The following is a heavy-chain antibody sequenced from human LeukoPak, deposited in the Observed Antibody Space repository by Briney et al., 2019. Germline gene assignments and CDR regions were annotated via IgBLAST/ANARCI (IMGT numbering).Heavy chain of an antibody. CDR2: IRWNSGSI. D-gene: IGHD5-24*01. CDR1: GFTFDNYA. CDR3: TKVDGVLPDAFDI. Sequence: GGSLRLSCAASGFTFDNYAMHWVRQAPGKGLGWVSAIRWNSGSINYADSVKGRFTLSRDNAKNSLYLQMNSLRVEDTALYYCTKVDGVLPDAFDIWGQGTMVTVSS. V-gene: IGHV3-9*01. J-gene: IGHJ3*02.